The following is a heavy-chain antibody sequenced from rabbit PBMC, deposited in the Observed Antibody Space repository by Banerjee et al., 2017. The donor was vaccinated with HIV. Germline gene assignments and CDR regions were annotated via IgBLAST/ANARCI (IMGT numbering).Heavy chain of an antibody. CDR1: GFDLSSYYY. CDR2: IYTSSGST. V-gene: IGHV1S40*01. Sequence: QSLEESGGGLVKPEGSLTLTCKASGFDLSSYYYMCWVRQAPGKGLEWIGCIYTSSGSTWYANWVNGRFTISKTSSTTVTLQMTSLTAADTATYFCASSGAGDADYLDLWGPGTLVTVS. CDR3: ASSGAGDADYLDL. J-gene: IGHJ4*01. D-gene: IGHD6-1*01.